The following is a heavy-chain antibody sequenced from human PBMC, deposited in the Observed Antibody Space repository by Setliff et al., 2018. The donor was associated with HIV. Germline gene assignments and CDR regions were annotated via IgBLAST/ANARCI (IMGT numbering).Heavy chain of an antibody. J-gene: IGHJ6*02. CDR2: IDNGSPTM. V-gene: IGHV3-48*04. Sequence: GGSLRLSCAASEFTFSSYSMNWVRQTPGKGLEWLSHIDNGSPTMYYADSVKGRFTVSRDNAKNSLYLQMNSLRAEDTAVYFCGRSHFGSGTSYGMDVWGQETAVTVSS. CDR3: GRSHFGSGTSYGMDV. CDR1: EFTFSSYS. D-gene: IGHD3-10*01.